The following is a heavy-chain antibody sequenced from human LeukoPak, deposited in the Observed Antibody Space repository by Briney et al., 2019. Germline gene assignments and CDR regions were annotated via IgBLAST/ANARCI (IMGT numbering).Heavy chain of an antibody. CDR3: VRIYGGYNGYFDH. CDR1: GGSISSSNW. CDR2: IYHSGST. V-gene: IGHV4-4*02. Sequence: SETLSLTCAVSGGSISSSNWWSWIRQPPGKGLEWIGEIYHSGSTNYNPSLKSRVTISVDMSKSQFSLKLSSVTAADTAVYYCVRIYGGYNGYFDHWGQGTLVTVSS. J-gene: IGHJ4*02. D-gene: IGHD4-23*01.